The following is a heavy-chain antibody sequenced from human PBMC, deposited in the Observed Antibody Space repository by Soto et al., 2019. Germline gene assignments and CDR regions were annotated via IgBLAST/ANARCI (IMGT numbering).Heavy chain of an antibody. V-gene: IGHV4-31*03. J-gene: IGHJ5*02. D-gene: IGHD1-26*01. CDR3: ARDLGRGKFGNWFDP. CDR1: GGSISIGGYY. CDR2: IYYSGST. Sequence: PAETLCLTCTVSGGSISIGGYYWSWIRQLPGKGLEWIEYIYYSGSTYYNPSLKSRVTISVDTSKNQFSLKLSSVTAADTAVYYCARDLGRGKFGNWFDPWGQGTLVTVSS.